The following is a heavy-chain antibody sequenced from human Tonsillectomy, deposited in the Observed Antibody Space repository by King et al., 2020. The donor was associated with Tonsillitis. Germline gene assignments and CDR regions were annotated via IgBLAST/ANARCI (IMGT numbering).Heavy chain of an antibody. CDR2: IDLDDDK. CDR1: VVSLSTIGMC. D-gene: IGHD3-10*01. CDR3: ARNGERRSLDY. V-gene: IGHV2-70*11. J-gene: IGHJ4*02. Sequence: TLKESGPALVKPTQTLTLTCTFSVVSLSTIGMCVSWIRQPPGKALEWLARIDLDDDKYYSTTLKTRLTTSKYPPKNQVVLTMTNMDPVDTATYYCARNGERRSLDYWGQGTLVTVSS.